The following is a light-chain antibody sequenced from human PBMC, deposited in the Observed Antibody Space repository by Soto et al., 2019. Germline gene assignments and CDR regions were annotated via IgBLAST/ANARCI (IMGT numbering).Light chain of an antibody. Sequence: QSALTQPASVSASPGQSITISCIGTSSDIGGYNYVSWYQQHPGKAPKLMIYEVNNRPSGVSNRFSGSKSGYTASLTISGLQAEDEADYYCSSYTSSRTLTYVFGTGTKLTVL. J-gene: IGLJ1*01. CDR3: SSYTSSRTLTYV. V-gene: IGLV2-14*01. CDR1: SSDIGGYNY. CDR2: EVN.